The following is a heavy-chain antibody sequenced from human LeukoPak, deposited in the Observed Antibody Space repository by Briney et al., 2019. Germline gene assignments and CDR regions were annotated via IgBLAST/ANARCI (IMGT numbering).Heavy chain of an antibody. V-gene: IGHV1-69*06. Sequence: GASVKVSCKASGGTFSSYAISWVRQAPGQGLEWMGGIIPMFGTANYAQKLQGRVTITAEKSTNTAYMELSSLRSEDTAVYYCARAPPYYYGSGSYEYYFDYWGQGTLVTVSS. CDR2: IIPMFGTA. J-gene: IGHJ4*02. CDR3: ARAPPYYYGSGSYEYYFDY. CDR1: GGTFSSYA. D-gene: IGHD3-10*01.